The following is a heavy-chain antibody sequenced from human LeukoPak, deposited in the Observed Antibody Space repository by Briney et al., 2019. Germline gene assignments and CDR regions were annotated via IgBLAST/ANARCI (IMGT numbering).Heavy chain of an antibody. Sequence: SETLSPTCTVSGGSISSYYWSWIRQPPGKGLEWIGYIYYSGSTNYNPSLKSRVTISVDTSKNQFSLKLSSVTAADTAVYYCARKYSGYDKYYFDYWGQGTLVTVSS. CDR3: ARKYSGYDKYYFDY. D-gene: IGHD5-12*01. J-gene: IGHJ4*02. V-gene: IGHV4-59*01. CDR2: IYYSGST. CDR1: GGSISSYY.